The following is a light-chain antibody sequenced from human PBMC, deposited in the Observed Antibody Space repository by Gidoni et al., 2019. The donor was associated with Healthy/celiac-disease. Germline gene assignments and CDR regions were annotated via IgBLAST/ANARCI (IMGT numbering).Light chain of an antibody. V-gene: IGKV3-11*01. Sequence: ELVLTQSPATLSLSPGARATLSCRASQSVSSYLAWYQQKPGQAPRLLIYDASNRATGIPARFSGSGSGTDFTLTISSLEPEDFAVYYCQQRSNWPPWTFGQGTKVEIK. J-gene: IGKJ1*01. CDR2: DAS. CDR1: QSVSSY. CDR3: QQRSNWPPWT.